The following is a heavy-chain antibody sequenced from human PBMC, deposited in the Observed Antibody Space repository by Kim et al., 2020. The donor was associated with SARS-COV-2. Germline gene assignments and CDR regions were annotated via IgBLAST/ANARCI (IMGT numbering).Heavy chain of an antibody. Sequence: GESLKISCKGSGYSFTSYWIGWVRQMPGKGLEWMGIIYPGDSDTRYSPSFQGQVTISADKSISTAYLQWSSLKASDTAMYYCARIFGDYYGSGSYYNVYWYFDLWGRGTLVTVSS. J-gene: IGHJ2*01. V-gene: IGHV5-51*01. CDR2: IYPGDSDT. CDR3: ARIFGDYYGSGSYYNVYWYFDL. D-gene: IGHD3-10*01. CDR1: GYSFTSYW.